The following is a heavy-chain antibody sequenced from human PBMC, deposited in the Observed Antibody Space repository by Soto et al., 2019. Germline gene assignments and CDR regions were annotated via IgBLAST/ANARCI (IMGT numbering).Heavy chain of an antibody. Sequence: GSGPTLVNPTQTLTMTCTFSGVSLRTSGMCVSWIRQPPGKALEGLARIYWGDDKYYTTSLKTRLSISKETSKNQVVLTMTNMGPVYTATYYCARIWSYCSSSSHYYYYGMDVWGQGTTGTGSS. CDR2: IYWGDDK. CDR1: GVSLRTSGMC. CDR3: ARIWSYCSSSSHYYYYGMDV. V-gene: IGHV2-70*11. D-gene: IGHD6-6*01. J-gene: IGHJ6*02.